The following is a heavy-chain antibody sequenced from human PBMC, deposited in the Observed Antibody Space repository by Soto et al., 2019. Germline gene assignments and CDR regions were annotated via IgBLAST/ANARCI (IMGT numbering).Heavy chain of an antibody. CDR2: IYYSGST. V-gene: IGHV4-61*05. D-gene: IGHD6-19*01. Sequence: TSETLSLTCSVSGGSIGSSSDYWGWIRQPPGKGLEWIGYIYYSGSTNYNPSLKSRVTISVDTSKNQFSLKLSSVTAADTAVYYCASTVAGNLLSVFDYWGQGTLVTVSS. J-gene: IGHJ4*02. CDR1: GGSIGSSSDY. CDR3: ASTVAGNLLSVFDY.